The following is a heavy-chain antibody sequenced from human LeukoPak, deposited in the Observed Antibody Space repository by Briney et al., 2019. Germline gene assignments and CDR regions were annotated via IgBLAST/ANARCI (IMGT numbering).Heavy chain of an antibody. CDR3: ASKLGGY. CDR2: IIGSGSST. J-gene: IGHJ4*02. D-gene: IGHD3-16*01. Sequence: GGSLRLSCAASGFTFSSYAMSWVRQAPGKGLEWVSLIIGSGSSTYYAGSVEGRFTISRDNSKNTLYLQMNSLRAEDTAVYYCASKLGGYWGQGTLVTVSS. CDR1: GFTFSSYA. V-gene: IGHV3-23*01.